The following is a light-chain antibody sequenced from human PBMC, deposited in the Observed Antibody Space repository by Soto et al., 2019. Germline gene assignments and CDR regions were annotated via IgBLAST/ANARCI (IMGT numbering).Light chain of an antibody. CDR3: MQGTHWPIT. J-gene: IGKJ5*01. CDR1: QSLVHSDGIAY. CDR2: KVS. Sequence: VVLTQSPLALPPPLGQPASIFCRSNQSLVHSDGIAYFSWFQQRPGRSPRRLIYKVSNRDSGVPARFSGSGSGTDFALKISRVEAEDVGVYYCMQGTHWPITFGQGTRLEI. V-gene: IGKV2-30*02.